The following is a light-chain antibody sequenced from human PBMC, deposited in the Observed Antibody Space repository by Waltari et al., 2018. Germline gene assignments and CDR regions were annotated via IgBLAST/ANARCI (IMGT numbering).Light chain of an antibody. CDR3: QQSYSIPYT. J-gene: IGKJ2*01. V-gene: IGKV1-39*01. Sequence: DIQMTQSPSSPSASVGDRVTITCRASQSISSYLNWYQQKPGKAPKFLIYAASSLQSGVPSRFSGSGSGTDFTLTISSLQPEDFATYYCQQSYSIPYTFGQGTKLEIK. CDR2: AAS. CDR1: QSISSY.